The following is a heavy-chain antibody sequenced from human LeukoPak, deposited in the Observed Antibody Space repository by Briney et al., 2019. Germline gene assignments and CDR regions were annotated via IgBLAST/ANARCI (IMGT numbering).Heavy chain of an antibody. CDR3: ARRGIGSKVNLHYYYYGMDV. D-gene: IGHD3-10*01. Sequence: SETLSLTCAVYGGSFSGYYWSWIRQPPGKGLEWIGEINHSGSTNYNPSLKSRVTISVDTSKNQFSLKLSSVTAADTAVYYCARRGIGSKVNLHYYYYGMDVWGQGTTVTVSS. CDR2: INHSGST. CDR1: GGSFSGYY. J-gene: IGHJ6*02. V-gene: IGHV4-34*01.